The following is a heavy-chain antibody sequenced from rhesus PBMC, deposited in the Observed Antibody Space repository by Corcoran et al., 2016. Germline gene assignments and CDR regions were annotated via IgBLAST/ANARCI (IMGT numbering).Heavy chain of an antibody. D-gene: IGHD3-3*01. J-gene: IGHJ6*01. CDR2: IDPSDSDP. CDR3: AKDGNSKFGLVMVGLDS. Sequence: EVQLVQSGAEVKRPGESLKISCKTSGYSFTSYWISWVRQMPGKGLAWMGAIDPSDSDPRYNPAFPGPVTISADQSIRPAYLQWSRLKASDTATYYCAKDGNSKFGLVMVGLDSWGQGVVVTVSS. CDR1: GYSFTSYW. V-gene: IGHV5-20*01.